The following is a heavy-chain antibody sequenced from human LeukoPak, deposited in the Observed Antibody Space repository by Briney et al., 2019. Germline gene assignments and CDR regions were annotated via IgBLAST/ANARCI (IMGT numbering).Heavy chain of an antibody. CDR3: ARELVSLGTGYFDL. CDR2: ITGSSTWT. D-gene: IGHD7-27*01. J-gene: IGHJ2*01. CDR1: GFTFRTYG. Sequence: GGSLRLSCEASGFTFRTYGMTWVRQAPGKGLEWVSGITGSSTWTYYADSVRGRFTISRDNSKNTLHLQMNNLTADDTAIYYCARELVSLGTGYFDLWGRDTLVTVSS. V-gene: IGHV3-23*01.